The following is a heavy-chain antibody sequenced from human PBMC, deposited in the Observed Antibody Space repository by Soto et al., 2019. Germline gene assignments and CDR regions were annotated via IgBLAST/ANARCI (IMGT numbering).Heavy chain of an antibody. CDR2: IYYSGST. V-gene: IGHV4-31*03. Sequence: QVQLQESGPGLVKPSQTLSLTCTVSGGSISSGGYYWSWIRQHPGKGLEWIGYIYYSGSTYYNPSLKSRVTISVDTSKNQFSLKLSSVTAADTAVYYCARDLGASIAAVGRSGGYYGMDVWGQGTTVTVSS. CDR3: ARDLGASIAAVGRSGGYYGMDV. CDR1: GGSISSGGYY. D-gene: IGHD6-13*01. J-gene: IGHJ6*02.